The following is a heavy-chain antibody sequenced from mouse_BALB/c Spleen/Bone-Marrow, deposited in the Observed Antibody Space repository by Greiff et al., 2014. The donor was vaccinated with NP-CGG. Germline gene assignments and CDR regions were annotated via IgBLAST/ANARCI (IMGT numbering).Heavy chain of an antibody. CDR3: ARGRGHCYVYEAMDY. Sequence: VQLQQPGPDLVKPGASVKIPCKASGYTFTDYNMDWVKQSHGKSLEWIGDINPNNGGTIHNQKFKGKATLSVDKSSSTAYMEFRSLTSEDTAVYYCARGRGHCYVYEAMDYWGQGTSVTVSS. D-gene: IGHD1-2*01. V-gene: IGHV1-18*01. CDR1: GYTFTDYN. CDR2: INPNNGGT. J-gene: IGHJ4*01.